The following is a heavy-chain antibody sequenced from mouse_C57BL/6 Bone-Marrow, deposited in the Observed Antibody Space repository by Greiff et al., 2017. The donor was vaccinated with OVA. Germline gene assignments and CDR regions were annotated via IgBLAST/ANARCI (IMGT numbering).Heavy chain of an antibody. CDR2: ISNGGGST. D-gene: IGHD1-1*02. CDR3: ARRGYGAY. V-gene: IGHV5-12*01. Sequence: EVHLVESGGGLVQPGGSLKLSCAASGFTFSDYYMYWVRQTPEKRLEWVAYISNGGGSTYYPDTVKGRFTISRDNAKNTLYLQMSRLKSEDTAMYYCARRGYGAYWGQGTLVTVSA. J-gene: IGHJ3*01. CDR1: GFTFSDYY.